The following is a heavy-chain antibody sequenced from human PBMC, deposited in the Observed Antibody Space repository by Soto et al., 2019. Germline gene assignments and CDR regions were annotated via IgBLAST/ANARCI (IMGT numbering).Heavy chain of an antibody. CDR2: ISYDGSNK. J-gene: IGHJ4*02. CDR1: GFTFSSYA. V-gene: IGHV3-30-3*01. Sequence: QVQLVESGGGVVQPGRSLRLSCAASGFTFSSYAMHWVRQAPGKGLEWVAVISYDGSNKYYADSVKGRFTISRDNSKNTLYLQMNSLRAEYTAVYYCARERATVIPYFDYWGQGTLVTVSS. CDR3: ARERATVIPYFDY. D-gene: IGHD4-17*01.